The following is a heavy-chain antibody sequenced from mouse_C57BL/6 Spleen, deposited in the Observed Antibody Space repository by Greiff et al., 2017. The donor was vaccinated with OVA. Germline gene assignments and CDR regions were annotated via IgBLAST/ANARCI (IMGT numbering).Heavy chain of an antibody. D-gene: IGHD2-4*01. Sequence: QVQLQQPGAELVMPGASVKLSCKASGYTFTSYWMHWVKQRPGQGLEWIGEIDPSDSYTNYNQKFKGKSTLTVDKSSSTAYMQLSSLTSEDSAVDYCAGSEGLGRGFAYWGQGTLVTVSA. CDR3: AGSEGLGRGFAY. V-gene: IGHV1-69*01. CDR1: GYTFTSYW. CDR2: IDPSDSYT. J-gene: IGHJ3*01.